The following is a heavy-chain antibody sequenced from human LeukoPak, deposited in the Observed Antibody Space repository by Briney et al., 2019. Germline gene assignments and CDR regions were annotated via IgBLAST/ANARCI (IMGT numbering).Heavy chain of an antibody. CDR1: GFTFTAYH. J-gene: IGHJ6*03. CDR2: INPNSGGT. D-gene: IGHD3-10*01. CDR3: AREAYDSGSFRTDYYYMDV. Sequence: ASVKVSCKASGFTFTAYHMHWVRQAPGQGLEWMGWINPNSGGTNYAQKFQGRVTMTRDTSISTAYMELSRLRSDDTAVYYCAREAYDSGSFRTDYYYMDVWGKGTTVTISS. V-gene: IGHV1-2*02.